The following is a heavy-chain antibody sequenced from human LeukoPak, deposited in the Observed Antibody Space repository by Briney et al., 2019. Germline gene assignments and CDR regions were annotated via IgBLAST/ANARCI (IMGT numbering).Heavy chain of an antibody. CDR1: GFTFSSYA. V-gene: IGHV3-23*01. CDR3: AKGVSGYGSGRPFDY. CDR2: ISDSGTST. Sequence: GGSLRLSCAASGFTFSSYAMIWVREAPGKGLEWVSLISDSGTSTYYPDSVKGRFTISRDNSKNTVYLQMNSLRAEDTAVYYCAKGVSGYGSGRPFDYWGQGTLVTVSS. J-gene: IGHJ4*02. D-gene: IGHD3-10*01.